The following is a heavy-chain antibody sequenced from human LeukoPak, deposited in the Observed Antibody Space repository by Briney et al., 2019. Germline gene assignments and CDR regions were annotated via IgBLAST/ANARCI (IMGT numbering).Heavy chain of an antibody. CDR3: AKFLPTHIVVANYYFDY. CDR1: AFTFSSYA. D-gene: IGHD2-21*01. V-gene: IGHV3-23*01. J-gene: IGHJ4*02. Sequence: PGGSLRLSCAASAFTFSSYAMSWVRQAPGKGLEWVSAISGSGGSTYYADSVKGRFTISRDNSKNTLYLQMNSLRAEDTAVYYCAKFLPTHIVVANYYFDYWGQGTLATVSS. CDR2: ISGSGGST.